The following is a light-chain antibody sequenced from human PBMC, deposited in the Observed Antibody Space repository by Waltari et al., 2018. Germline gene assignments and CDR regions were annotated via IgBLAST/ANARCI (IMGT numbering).Light chain of an antibody. V-gene: IGKV1-5*03. Sequence: DIQMTQSPSTLSASGGDRVTITCLASQSISGWLAWYQQKRGKAPKLLIYKASTLESGVPPRYSGSGSGTEFTLTFNSLQPDEFETYYCQRYDTFMWTVGQGTKV. CDR2: KAS. CDR3: QRYDTFMWT. J-gene: IGKJ1*01. CDR1: QSISGW.